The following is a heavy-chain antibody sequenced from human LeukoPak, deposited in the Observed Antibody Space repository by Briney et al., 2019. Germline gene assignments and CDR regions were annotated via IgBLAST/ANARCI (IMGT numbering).Heavy chain of an antibody. CDR2: IKIDGSTK. J-gene: IGHJ4*02. Sequence: GGSLRLSCAASGFTLSDHWMHWVRQAPGKGLVSVALIKIDGSTKTLADSVKGRFTISRGTAKNPLYLQMNRLRVDDTDVYYCARDDNYYDGSAYSSGFDYWGQGAMVTVSS. V-gene: IGHV3-74*01. CDR1: GFTLSDHW. D-gene: IGHD3-22*01. CDR3: ARDDNYYDGSAYSSGFDY.